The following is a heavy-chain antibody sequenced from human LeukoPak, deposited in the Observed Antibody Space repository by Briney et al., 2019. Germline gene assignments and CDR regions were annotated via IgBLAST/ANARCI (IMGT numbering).Heavy chain of an antibody. D-gene: IGHD4-17*01. CDR2: INPNSGGT. CDR1: GYTFTSYG. Sequence: GASVKVSCKASGYTFTSYGISWVRQAPGQGLEWMGWINPNSGGTNYAQKFQGRVTMTRDTSISTAYMELSRLRSDDTAVYYCARGLDYGDYSFDYWGQGTLVTVSS. CDR3: ARGLDYGDYSFDY. J-gene: IGHJ4*02. V-gene: IGHV1-2*02.